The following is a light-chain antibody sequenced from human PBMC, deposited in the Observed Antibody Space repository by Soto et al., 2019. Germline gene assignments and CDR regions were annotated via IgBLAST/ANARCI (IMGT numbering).Light chain of an antibody. CDR3: SSYAGSNNYV. CDR1: SSDVGGYNY. J-gene: IGLJ1*01. Sequence: QSALTQPPSASGSPGQSVTISCTGTSSDVGGYNYVSWYQQHPGKAPKLMIYEVSKRPSGVPDRFSGSKSGNTASLIVSGLQAEHEADYYCSSYAGSNNYVFGTGTKLTVL. V-gene: IGLV2-8*01. CDR2: EVS.